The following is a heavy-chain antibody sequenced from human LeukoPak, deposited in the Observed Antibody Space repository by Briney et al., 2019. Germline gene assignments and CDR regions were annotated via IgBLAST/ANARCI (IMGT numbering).Heavy chain of an antibody. V-gene: IGHV3-11*01. D-gene: IGHD3-10*01. J-gene: IGHJ4*02. CDR3: AREMEGDYGSGTFFDH. CDR2: ISSGGSTI. CDR1: EFVLSDYY. Sequence: GGSLRLSCAASEFVLSDYYMSWIRQAPGKGLEWISYISSGGSTISYADSVRGRFTISRDNAKNSLYLQMNSLRAKDTAVYYCAREMEGDYGSGTFFDHWGQGNMVTVSS.